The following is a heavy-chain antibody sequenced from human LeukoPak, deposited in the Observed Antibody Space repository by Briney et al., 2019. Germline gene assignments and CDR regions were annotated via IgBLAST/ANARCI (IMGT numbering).Heavy chain of an antibody. J-gene: IGHJ4*02. CDR2: ISSSSSYI. V-gene: IGHV3-21*01. Sequence: GSLRLSCAAFGFTFSSYSMNWVRQAPGKGLEWVSSISSSSSYIYYADSVKGRFTISRDNAKNSLYLQMNSLRAEDTAVYYCARDTYSGSYTVDYWGQGTLVTVSS. D-gene: IGHD1-26*01. CDR3: ARDTYSGSYTVDY. CDR1: GFTFSSYS.